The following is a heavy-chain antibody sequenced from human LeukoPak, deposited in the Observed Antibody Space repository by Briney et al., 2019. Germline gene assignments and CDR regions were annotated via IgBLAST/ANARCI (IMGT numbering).Heavy chain of an antibody. V-gene: IGHV4-30-4*08. CDR1: GGSISSGDYY. J-gene: IGHJ4*02. CDR3: AVGAAVITHYFHY. CDR2: IYYSGSI. D-gene: IGHD1-14*01. Sequence: SQTLSLTCTVAGGSISSGDYYWSWIRQPPGKGLEWIGYIYYSGSIYYNPSLKSPVTISVDTSKNQFSLKLSSVTAADTAVYYCAVGAAVITHYFHYWAQGTLVTVSS.